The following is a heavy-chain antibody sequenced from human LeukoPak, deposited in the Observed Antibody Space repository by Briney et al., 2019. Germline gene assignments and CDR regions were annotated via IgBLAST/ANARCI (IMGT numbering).Heavy chain of an antibody. CDR2: IIPIFGTA. CDR3: ARVPTRWGGPAAFF. D-gene: IGHD2-2*01. Sequence: GASVKVSCKASGGTFSSYAISWVRQAPGQGLEWMGGIIPIFGTANYAQKFQGRVTITADKSTSTAYMELSSLRSEDTAVYYCARVPTRWGGPAAFFWGQGTLVTVSS. J-gene: IGHJ4*02. CDR1: GGTFSSYA. V-gene: IGHV1-69*06.